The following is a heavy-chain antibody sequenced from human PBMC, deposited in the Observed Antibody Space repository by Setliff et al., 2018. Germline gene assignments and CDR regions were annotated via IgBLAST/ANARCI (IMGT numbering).Heavy chain of an antibody. D-gene: IGHD1-7*01. Sequence: GGSLRLSCAASGFSFSSFWMSWVRQAPGKGLEWVSTIYSGDRDTFYTDSVKGRFTIFRDGSKNTLYLQMTSLRAEDTAVYYCAKPQLELRWGFESWGQGTLVTVSS. V-gene: IGHV3-23*03. CDR3: AKPQLELRWGFES. CDR1: GFSFSSFW. J-gene: IGHJ4*02. CDR2: IYSGDRDT.